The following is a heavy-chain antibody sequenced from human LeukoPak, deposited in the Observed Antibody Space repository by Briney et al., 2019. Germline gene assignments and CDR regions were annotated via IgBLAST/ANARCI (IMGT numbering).Heavy chain of an antibody. CDR1: GGSISSSSYY. J-gene: IGHJ4*02. D-gene: IGHD3-22*01. Sequence: SETLSLXCTVSGGSISSSSYYWGWSRQPPGKGLEWIGNIYYSGSTYYNPSLKSRVTIFVDTSKNQFSLKLSSVTAADTAVYYCARNYYDSSDYYPWYFDYWGQGTLVTVSS. CDR3: ARNYYDSSDYYPWYFDY. CDR2: IYYSGST. V-gene: IGHV4-39*01.